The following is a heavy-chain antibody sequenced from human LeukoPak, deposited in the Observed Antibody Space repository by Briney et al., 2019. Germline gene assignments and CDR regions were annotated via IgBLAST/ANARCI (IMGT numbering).Heavy chain of an antibody. J-gene: IGHJ6*03. D-gene: IGHD3-3*01. V-gene: IGHV4-34*01. CDR2: INHSGST. CDR1: GGSFSGYY. Sequence: PSETLSLTCAVYGGSFSGYYWSWIRQPPGKGLEWIGEINHSGSTNYNPSLKSRVTISVDTSKNQFSLKLSSVTAADTAVYYCARGRRMPTRRFLEWFYYYMDVWGKGTTVTVSS. CDR3: ARGRRMPTRRFLEWFYYYMDV.